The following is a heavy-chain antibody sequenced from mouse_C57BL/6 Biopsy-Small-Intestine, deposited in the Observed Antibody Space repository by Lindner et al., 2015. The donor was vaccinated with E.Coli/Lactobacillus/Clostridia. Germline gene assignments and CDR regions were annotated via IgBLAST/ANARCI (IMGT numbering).Heavy chain of an antibody. CDR2: INPYNDGS. CDR1: GYTFTTYV. CDR3: AREGYGNSFAY. V-gene: IGHV1-14*01. Sequence: VQLQESGPELVKPGASVKMSCKASGYTFTTYVIHWVKQKPGQGLEWIGYINPYNDGSKYNEKFKGKATLTSDKSSSTAYMELSSLTSEDSAVFYCAREGYGNSFAYWGQGTLVTVSA. J-gene: IGHJ3*01. D-gene: IGHD2-1*01.